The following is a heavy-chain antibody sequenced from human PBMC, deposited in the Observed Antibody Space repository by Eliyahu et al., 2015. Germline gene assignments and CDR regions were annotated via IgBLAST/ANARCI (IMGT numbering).Heavy chain of an antibody. V-gene: IGHV3-21*02. J-gene: IGHJ4*02. D-gene: IGHD1-1*01. CDR1: GFXFSDYT. CDR2: ISSNGNYI. CDR3: ARGGRPVTGSTLSY. Sequence: EVELVESGGGLVKPGGSLRLSCAASGFXFSDYTMNWVRQAPGKGLEWVSSISSNGNYIYHADSLKGRFTISRDNAKNSLYLQMNSLRAEDTALYYCARGGRPVTGSTLSYWGQGTLVTVSS.